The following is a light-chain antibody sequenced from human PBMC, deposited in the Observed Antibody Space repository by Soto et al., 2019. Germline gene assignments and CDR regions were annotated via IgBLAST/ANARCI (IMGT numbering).Light chain of an antibody. CDR1: QNVSSY. V-gene: IGKV3-11*01. CDR3: QQRSNWPRT. J-gene: IGKJ1*01. CDR2: DAS. Sequence: EIVLTQSPATLSLSPGERATLSCRASQNVSSYLAWYQQKPGQAPRLLIYDASNRATGIPARFSGSGSGTDFTLTISSLEPEDFAVYYCQQRSNWPRTVGQGTKVDIK.